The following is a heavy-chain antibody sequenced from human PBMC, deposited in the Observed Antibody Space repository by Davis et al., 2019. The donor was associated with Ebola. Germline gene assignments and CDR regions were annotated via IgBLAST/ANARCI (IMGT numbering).Heavy chain of an antibody. CDR3: ARDPGTSRDSGSGIPRGDY. J-gene: IGHJ4*02. CDR2: INAGNGNT. Sequence: AASVKVSCKASGYTFTSYAMHWVRQAPGQRLKWMGWINAGNGNTKYSQKFQGRVTITRDTSASTAYMELSSLRSEDTAVYYCARDPGTSRDSGSGIPRGDYWGQGTLVTVSS. D-gene: IGHD3-10*01. V-gene: IGHV1-3*01. CDR1: GYTFTSYA.